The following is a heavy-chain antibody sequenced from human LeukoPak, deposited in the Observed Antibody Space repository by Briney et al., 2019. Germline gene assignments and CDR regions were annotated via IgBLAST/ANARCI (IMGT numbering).Heavy chain of an antibody. CDR2: INPTGGST. V-gene: IGHV1-46*01. Sequence: GASVKVSCKASGYTFPSYFMHWVRQAPGQGLEWMGIINPTGGSTTYAQKFQGRVTMTRDTSTSTAYMELSSLRSDDTAVYYCARTAARRFDYWGQGILVTVSS. CDR3: ARTAARRFDY. D-gene: IGHD6-6*01. CDR1: GYTFPSYF. J-gene: IGHJ4*02.